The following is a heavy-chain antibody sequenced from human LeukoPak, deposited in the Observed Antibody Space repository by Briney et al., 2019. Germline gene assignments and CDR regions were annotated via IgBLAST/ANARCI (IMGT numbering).Heavy chain of an antibody. Sequence: PGGSLRLSCAASGFTVSTNYMYWVRQAPGKGLEWVANIKQDGSEKYYVDSVKGRFTISRDNAKNSLYLQMNSLRAEDTAVYYCARLGSSSWTFDYWGQGTLVTVSS. CDR3: ARLGSSSWTFDY. J-gene: IGHJ4*02. CDR2: IKQDGSEK. D-gene: IGHD6-13*01. CDR1: GFTVSTNY. V-gene: IGHV3-7*03.